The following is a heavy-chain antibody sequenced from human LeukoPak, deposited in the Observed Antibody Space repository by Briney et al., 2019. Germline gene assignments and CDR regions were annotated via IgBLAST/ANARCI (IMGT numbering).Heavy chain of an antibody. V-gene: IGHV3-7*01. CDR2: INEDGGER. Sequence: PGGSLRLSCAASGFTLNRYWMSWVRQAPGKGLEWVANINEDGGERHYVDSVKGRFTISRDNAKNSLYLQMNSLRAEDTAVYYCARGYSYGYFDYWGQGTLVTVSS. CDR3: ARGYSYGYFDY. CDR1: GFTLNRYW. D-gene: IGHD5-18*01. J-gene: IGHJ4*02.